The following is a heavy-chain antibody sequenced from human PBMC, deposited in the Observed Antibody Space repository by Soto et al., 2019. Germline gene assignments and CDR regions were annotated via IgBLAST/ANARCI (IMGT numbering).Heavy chain of an antibody. CDR2: IWYDGTEI. J-gene: IGHJ4*02. D-gene: IGHD5-12*01. Sequence: QVQLVESGGGVVQPGGSLTLSCAASGFRLSYSGMHWVRQAPGKGLKWLAVIWYDGTEIYDADSAKGRFTITRDTSKYILYLQMKNLRADVTAIYYCVKSRDGYHHGYSWGQGTLVSVSS. CDR1: GFRLSYSG. V-gene: IGHV3-33*06. CDR3: VKSRDGYHHGYS.